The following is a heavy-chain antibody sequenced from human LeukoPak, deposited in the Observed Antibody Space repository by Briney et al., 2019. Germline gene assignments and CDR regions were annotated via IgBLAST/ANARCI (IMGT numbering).Heavy chain of an antibody. CDR3: AKDLSGSHGDY. CDR1: GFTFSSYA. J-gene: IGHJ4*02. D-gene: IGHD1-26*01. Sequence: GGSLRLSCAASGFTFSSYAMSWVRQAAGEGLEWVAAISGSGGSTYYADSVKGRFTISRDNSKNTLYLQMNSLRAEDTAVYYCAKDLSGSHGDYWGQGTLVTVSS. CDR2: ISGSGGST. V-gene: IGHV3-23*01.